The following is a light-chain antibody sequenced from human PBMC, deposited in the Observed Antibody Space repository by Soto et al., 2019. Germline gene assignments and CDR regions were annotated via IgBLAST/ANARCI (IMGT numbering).Light chain of an antibody. V-gene: IGLV3-21*04. Sequence: SYELTQPPSVSVAPGKTARITCGGNNIGSKSVHWYQQKPGQAPVLVIYYDSDRPSGIPERFSGSNSGNTATLTISRVEAGDEADYYCQVWDSSSAALFGGGTKVTVL. J-gene: IGLJ2*01. CDR1: NIGSKS. CDR3: QVWDSSSAAL. CDR2: YDS.